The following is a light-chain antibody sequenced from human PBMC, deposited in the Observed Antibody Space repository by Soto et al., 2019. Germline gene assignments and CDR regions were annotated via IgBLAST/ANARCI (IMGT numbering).Light chain of an antibody. CDR2: DVS. J-gene: IGLJ1*01. CDR1: GSDVGAYNY. Sequence: QSVLTQPASVSGSPGQSITISCSGTGSDVGAYNYVSWYQQHPAKAPKLMIYDVSNRPSGVSDRFSGSKSGNTASLTISGLQAEDVADYYCYSYTSSSTYVFGSGTKVTVL. CDR3: YSYTSSSTYV. V-gene: IGLV2-14*01.